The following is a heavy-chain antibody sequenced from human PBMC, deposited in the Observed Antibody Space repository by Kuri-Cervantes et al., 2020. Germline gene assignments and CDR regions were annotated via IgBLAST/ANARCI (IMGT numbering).Heavy chain of an antibody. D-gene: IGHD2-15*01. V-gene: IGHV5-51*01. CDR1: GYSFTSYW. Sequence: GESLKISCKGSGYSFTSYWIAWVRQMPGKGLEWMGIIYPGNSDTTYSPSFQGQVTISADKSISTAYLQWSSLKASDTAIYYCARPDRDCSGGSCSDAFDIWGQGTMVTVSS. J-gene: IGHJ3*02. CDR3: ARPDRDCSGGSCSDAFDI. CDR2: IYPGNSDT.